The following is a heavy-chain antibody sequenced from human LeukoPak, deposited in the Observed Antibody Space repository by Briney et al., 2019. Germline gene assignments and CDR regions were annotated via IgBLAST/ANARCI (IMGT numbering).Heavy chain of an antibody. CDR3: ASRTWTGAGHYAFDI. CDR2: RWFDGSNK. CDR1: GFTFSNCG. J-gene: IGHJ3*02. D-gene: IGHD3/OR15-3a*01. Sequence: GRTLTLTCAASGFTFSNCGKHWVRHPPAKGQEWVAVRWFDGSNKYYEDSLKDRLTISRDNSKNTLYLQMNSLRAEETAVYYCASRTWTGAGHYAFDIWGQGTMVTVSS. V-gene: IGHV3-33*08.